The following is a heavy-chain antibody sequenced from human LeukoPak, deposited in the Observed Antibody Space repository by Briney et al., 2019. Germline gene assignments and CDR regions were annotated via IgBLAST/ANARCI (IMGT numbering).Heavy chain of an antibody. J-gene: IGHJ4*02. Sequence: GASVKVSCKASGFTFINYYMHWVRQAPGQGLEWLGIINLSGGSTHYPQKFQDRVTMTRDTSTSTVYMELSSLRSEDTAVYYCARDLDYGEKLEDYWGQGTLVTVSS. D-gene: IGHD4/OR15-4a*01. CDR1: GFTFINYY. V-gene: IGHV1-46*01. CDR2: INLSGGST. CDR3: ARDLDYGEKLEDY.